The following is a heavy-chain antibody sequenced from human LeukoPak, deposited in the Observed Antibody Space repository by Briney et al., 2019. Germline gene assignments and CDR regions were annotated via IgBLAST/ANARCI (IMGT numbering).Heavy chain of an antibody. CDR1: GGPITSGDYY. J-gene: IGHJ5*02. CDR2: IYFSGPT. D-gene: IGHD5-12*01. V-gene: IGHV4-30-4*01. Sequence: SETLSLTCTVSGGPITSGDYYWGWTLQSPGKGLEWIGFIYFSGPTYYNSSLKSRLTISVDTSKNHFFLEVSSVSAADTAVYYCARIRGTDYNWLDPWGQGTLVTVSS. CDR3: ARIRGTDYNWLDP.